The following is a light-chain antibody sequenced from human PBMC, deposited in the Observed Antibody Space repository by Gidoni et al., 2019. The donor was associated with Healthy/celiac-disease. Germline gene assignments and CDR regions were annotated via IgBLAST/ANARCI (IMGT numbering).Light chain of an antibody. CDR1: SSNIGNNY. CDR2: DNN. CDR3: GTWDSSLSGV. Sequence: QSVFTPPPPVSAAPGQKVTISCSGSSSNIGNNYVSWYQQLPGTAPKLLIYDNNKRPSGIPDRFSGSESGTSATLGITGLQTGDEADYYCGTWDSSLSGVFGGGTKLTVL. V-gene: IGLV1-51*01. J-gene: IGLJ3*02.